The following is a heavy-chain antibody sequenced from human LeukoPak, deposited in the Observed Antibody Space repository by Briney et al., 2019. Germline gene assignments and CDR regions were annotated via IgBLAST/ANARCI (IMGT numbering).Heavy chain of an antibody. CDR1: GFTFSNAW. CDR2: IKSKTDGGTT. J-gene: IGHJ1*01. Sequence: GGTLRLSCAASGFTFSNAWMSWVRQAPGKGLEWVGRIKSKTDGGTTDYAAPVKGRFTISRDDSKNTLYLQMNSLKTEDTAVYYCTTEYYYDGSGYYEYFQHWGQGTLVTVSS. V-gene: IGHV3-15*01. D-gene: IGHD3-22*01. CDR3: TTEYYYDGSGYYEYFQH.